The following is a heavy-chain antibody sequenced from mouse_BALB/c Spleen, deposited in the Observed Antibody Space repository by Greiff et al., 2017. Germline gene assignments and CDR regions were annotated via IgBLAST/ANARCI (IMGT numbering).Heavy chain of an antibody. J-gene: IGHJ3*01. CDR1: GFSLTSYG. CDR2: IWAGGST. CDR3: ARASTMITTLCAY. V-gene: IGHV2-9*02. Sequence: VKVEESGPGLVAPSQSLSITCTVSGFSLTSYGVHWVRQPPGKGLEWLGVIWAGGSTNYNSALMSRLSISKDNSKSQVFLKMNSLQTDDTAMYYCARASTMITTLCAYWGQGTLVTVSA. D-gene: IGHD2-4*01.